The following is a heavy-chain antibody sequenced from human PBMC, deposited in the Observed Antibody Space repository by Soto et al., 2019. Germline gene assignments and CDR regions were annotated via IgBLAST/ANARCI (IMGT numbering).Heavy chain of an antibody. D-gene: IGHD3-10*01. J-gene: IGHJ6*02. V-gene: IGHV3-72*01. CDR2: IRNKANSYPT. CDR1: GFTFSDHY. CDR3: SRGAEGKTPAGSLNYYYGMDV. Sequence: EVQLVESGGGLVQPGGSLRLSCAASGFTFSDHYMQWVRQAPGKGLEWVARIRNKANSYPTIYAASVKGRFTISRDGSKNSLYLEMSSLRTEDTAVYYCSRGAEGKTPAGSLNYYYGMDVWGQGTTVTVSS.